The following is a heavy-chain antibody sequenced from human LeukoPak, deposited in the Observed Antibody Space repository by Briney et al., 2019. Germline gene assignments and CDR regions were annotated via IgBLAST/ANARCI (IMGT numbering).Heavy chain of an antibody. CDR1: GFTVSSNY. CDR2: TYTGGST. Sequence: SGGSLRLSCAASGFTVSSNYMSWVRQAPGKGLEWVSVTYTGGSTNYADSVKGRFSISRDNSKNTLYLQMNSLRAEDGAVYYCAKYPEFGCPIYWGQGTLVTVSS. V-gene: IGHV3-53*01. J-gene: IGHJ4*02. D-gene: IGHD2-2*02. CDR3: AKYPEFGCPIY.